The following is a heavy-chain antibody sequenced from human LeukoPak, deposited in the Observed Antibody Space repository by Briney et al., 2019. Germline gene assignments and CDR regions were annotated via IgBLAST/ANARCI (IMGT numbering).Heavy chain of an antibody. J-gene: IGHJ3*02. CDR1: GYSFTGYH. D-gene: IGHD1-26*01. CDR3: ARDTSMEVGADAFDI. V-gene: IGHV1-2*02. Sequence: ASVKVSCKASGYSFTGYHMHWVRQAPGQGLEWMGWINPNSGGTNYAQKFQGRVTMTRDTSISTAYMELSRLRSDDTAVYYCARDTSMEVGADAFDIWGQGTMVTVSS. CDR2: INPNSGGT.